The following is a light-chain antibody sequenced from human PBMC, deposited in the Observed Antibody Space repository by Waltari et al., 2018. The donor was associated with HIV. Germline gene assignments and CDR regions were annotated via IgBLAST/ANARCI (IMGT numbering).Light chain of an antibody. CDR2: GVT. Sequence: QSALTQPASLSGSPGQSVTITCSGLTSDIASHIHFSWYQQHPGTVPKLVIFGVTNRASAISDRFSGSRSGDTASLIISGLQSEDEAHYYCSSYSTSGFLLFGGGTKLTVL. CDR1: TSDIASHIH. J-gene: IGLJ3*02. CDR3: SSYSTSGFLL. V-gene: IGLV2-14*01.